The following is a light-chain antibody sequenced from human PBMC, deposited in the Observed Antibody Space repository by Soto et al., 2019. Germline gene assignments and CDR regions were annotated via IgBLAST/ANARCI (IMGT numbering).Light chain of an antibody. Sequence: QSVLTQPASVSGSPGQSIAISCTGTRSDVGAYNYVSWYQQHPGNAPKLMISEVTNRPSGVSDRFSGSKSGNTASLTISGLQAEDEADYYCSSFTSRFTFVFGTGTQLTVL. J-gene: IGLJ7*01. CDR2: EVT. CDR1: RSDVGAYNY. V-gene: IGLV2-14*01. CDR3: SSFTSRFTFV.